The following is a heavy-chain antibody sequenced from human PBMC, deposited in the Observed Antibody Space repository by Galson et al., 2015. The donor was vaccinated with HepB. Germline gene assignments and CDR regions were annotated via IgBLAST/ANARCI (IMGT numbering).Heavy chain of an antibody. V-gene: IGHV3-30*04. Sequence: SLRLSCAASAFTFSSYAIRWVRQAPGKGLDWVAAISFDGVNKYYADSVKGRFTISRDNSKNTLYLQMSSLGPEDTAVYFCARGRKVRFFDWFLQDDWYFDLWGRGTLVIVSS. J-gene: IGHJ2*01. CDR3: ARGRKVRFFDWFLQDDWYFDL. CDR2: ISFDGVNK. D-gene: IGHD3-9*01. CDR1: AFTFSSYA.